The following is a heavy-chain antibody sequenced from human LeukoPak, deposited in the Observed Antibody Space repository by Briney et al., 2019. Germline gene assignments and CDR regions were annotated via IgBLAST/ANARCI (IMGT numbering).Heavy chain of an antibody. D-gene: IGHD6-13*01. V-gene: IGHV3-23*01. CDR1: GFTFSTYS. Sequence: QPGGSLRLSCAASGFTFSTYSMNWVRQAPGKGLEWVSGISGSGGSTYYADCVKGRFTISRDNSKNTLYLQVNSLRAEDTAVYYCAKTVAVAGPYYFDYWGQGTLVTVSS. CDR2: ISGSGGST. J-gene: IGHJ4*02. CDR3: AKTVAVAGPYYFDY.